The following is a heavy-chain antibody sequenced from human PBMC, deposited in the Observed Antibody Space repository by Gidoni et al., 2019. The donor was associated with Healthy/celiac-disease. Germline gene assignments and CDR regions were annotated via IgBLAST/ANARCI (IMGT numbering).Heavy chain of an antibody. Sequence: QVQLQESGPGLVKPSQTLSLTCTVSGGSISSGSYYWSWIRQPAGKGLEWIGRIYTSGSTNYNPSLKSRVTISVDTSKNQFSLKLSSVTAADTAVYYCAREHSGTQGRIFDYWGQGTLVTVSS. D-gene: IGHD5-12*01. CDR1: GGSISSGSYY. CDR2: IYTSGST. CDR3: AREHSGTQGRIFDY. J-gene: IGHJ4*02. V-gene: IGHV4-61*02.